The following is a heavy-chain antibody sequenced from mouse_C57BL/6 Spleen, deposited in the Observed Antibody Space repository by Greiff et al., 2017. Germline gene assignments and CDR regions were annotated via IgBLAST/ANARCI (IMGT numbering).Heavy chain of an antibody. CDR2: INPSSSDT. CDR3: ARWGTGRYYFDY. CDR1: GYTFTSYT. V-gene: IGHV1-4*01. D-gene: IGHD4-1*01. J-gene: IGHJ2*01. Sequence: QVQLQQSGAELVRPGASVKMSCKASGYTFTSYTMHWVKQRPGQGLEWIGYINPSSSDTNYNQKFKDKATLTVDKSSSTAYMQRSSLTSEDSAVYYCARWGTGRYYFDYWGQGTTLTVSS.